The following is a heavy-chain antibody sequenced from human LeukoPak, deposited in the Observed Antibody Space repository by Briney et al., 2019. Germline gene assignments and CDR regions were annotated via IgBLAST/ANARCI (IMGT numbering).Heavy chain of an antibody. V-gene: IGHV3-30*02. D-gene: IGHD1-26*01. CDR3: AKKYSTGLDP. CDR2: IRYDGSNE. Sequence: PGGSLRLSCAASGFTFSSYGMHWVRQAPGKGLEWVSFIRYDGSNEYYADSVRGRFTLSRDNSKNTLYLQMNSLRAEDTAIYYCAKKYSTGLDPWGQGTLVTVSS. CDR1: GFTFSSYG. J-gene: IGHJ5*02.